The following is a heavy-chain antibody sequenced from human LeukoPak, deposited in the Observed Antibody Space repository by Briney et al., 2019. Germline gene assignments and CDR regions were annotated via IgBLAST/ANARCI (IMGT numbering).Heavy chain of an antibody. CDR2: IYYSGST. CDR3: ARGLRGYGDYLYYYYYYMDV. V-gene: IGHV4-59*01. D-gene: IGHD4-17*01. Sequence: ASETLSLTCTVSGGSISSYYWSWIRQPPGKGLEWIGYIYYSGSTNYNPSLKSRVTISVDTSKNQFSLKLSSVTAADTAVYYCARGLRGYGDYLYYYYYYMDVWGKGTTVTVSS. CDR1: GGSISSYY. J-gene: IGHJ6*03.